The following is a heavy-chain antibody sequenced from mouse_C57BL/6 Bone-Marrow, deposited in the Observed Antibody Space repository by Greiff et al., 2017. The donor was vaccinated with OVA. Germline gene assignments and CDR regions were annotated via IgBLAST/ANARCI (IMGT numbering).Heavy chain of an antibody. J-gene: IGHJ2*01. D-gene: IGHD2-4*01. Sequence: VQLQQSGAELVKPGASVKISCKASGYAFSSYWMNWVKQRPGKGLEWIGQIYPGDGDTNYNGKFKGKATLTADKSSSTAYMQLSSLTSEDSAVYFCARSRIYYDYGDYFDYWGQGTTLTVSS. CDR2: IYPGDGDT. CDR3: ARSRIYYDYGDYFDY. CDR1: GYAFSSYW. V-gene: IGHV1-80*01.